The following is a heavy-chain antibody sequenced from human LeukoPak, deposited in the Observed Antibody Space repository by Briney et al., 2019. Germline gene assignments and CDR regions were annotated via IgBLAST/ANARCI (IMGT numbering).Heavy chain of an antibody. J-gene: IGHJ4*02. CDR2: IGGSGDST. CDR1: GFTFDNYA. V-gene: IGHV3-23*01. D-gene: IGHD3-10*01. CDR3: VKGHSYFTRGSHYDY. Sequence: PGGSLRLSCAASGFTFDNYAMSWVRQAPGKGLEWVSAIGGSGDSTYYTDSVKGRFTMSRDNSKNTLYLQMNSLRAEDTAVYYCVKGHSYFTRGSHYDYWGQGTLVAVSS.